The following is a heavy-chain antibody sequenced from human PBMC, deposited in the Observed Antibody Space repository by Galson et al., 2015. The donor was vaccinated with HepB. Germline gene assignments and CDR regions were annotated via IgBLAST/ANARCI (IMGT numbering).Heavy chain of an antibody. J-gene: IGHJ4*02. CDR1: GYIFRSYN. CDR3: AREGSGYDYYYFDF. V-gene: IGHV1-2*06. CDR2: IDPNSGDT. Sequence: SVKVSCKASGYIFRSYNVHWVRQAPGQGLEWMGRIDPNSGDTRDSQKFQGRITLTRDTSTNTLYMDLHNLTPDDTALYFCAREGSGYDYYYFDFWGQGTQVTVSS. D-gene: IGHD5-12*01.